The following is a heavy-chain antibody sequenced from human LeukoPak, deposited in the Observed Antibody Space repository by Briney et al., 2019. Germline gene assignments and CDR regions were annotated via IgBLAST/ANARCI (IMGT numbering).Heavy chain of an antibody. CDR1: GFPVNKYE. J-gene: IGHJ4*02. CDR3: VRGRLLRSTKYFDY. CDR2: IDAGATST. D-gene: IGHD2-21*02. Sequence: GGSLRLSCAASGFPVNKYEMHWVRQAPGKGLEWVSYIDAGATSTNYADSVWGRFTLSRDNAQDSVHLQMNSLRDEDTAVYYCVRGRLLRSTKYFDYWGQGALVTVSS. V-gene: IGHV3-48*03.